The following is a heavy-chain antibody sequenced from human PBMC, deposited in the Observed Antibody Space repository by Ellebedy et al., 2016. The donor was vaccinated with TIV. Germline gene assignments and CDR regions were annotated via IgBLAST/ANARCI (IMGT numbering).Heavy chain of an antibody. CDR2: LNSGGTRT. Sequence: GESLKISCAASGFTFSGYAMSWVRQAPGTGLGWVSGLNSGGTRTYYADSVKGRFNISRDNSKNTLYLQMNSLRAEDTAVYYCAKDKVFGDARWEIDVWGQGTTVTVSS. J-gene: IGHJ6*02. V-gene: IGHV3-23*01. D-gene: IGHD4-17*01. CDR1: GFTFSGYA. CDR3: AKDKVFGDARWEIDV.